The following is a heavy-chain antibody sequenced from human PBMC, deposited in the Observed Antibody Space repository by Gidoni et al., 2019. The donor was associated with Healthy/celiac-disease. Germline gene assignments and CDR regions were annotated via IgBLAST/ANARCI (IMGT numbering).Heavy chain of an antibody. D-gene: IGHD5-18*01. CDR3: ARGRIQLWLSLFDY. Sequence: QVQLQQWGAGLLKPSETLSLTCAVYGGSFSGYYWSWIRQPPGKGLEWIGEINHSGSTNYNPSLKSRVTISVDTSKNQFSLKLSSVTAADTAVYYCARGRIQLWLSLFDYWGQGTLVTVSS. CDR1: GGSFSGYY. CDR2: INHSGST. J-gene: IGHJ4*02. V-gene: IGHV4-34*01.